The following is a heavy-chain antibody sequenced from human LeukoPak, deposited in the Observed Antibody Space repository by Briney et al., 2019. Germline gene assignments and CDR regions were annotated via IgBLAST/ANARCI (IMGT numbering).Heavy chain of an antibody. Sequence: ASVKVSCKASGYTFTAYYMHWVRQAPGQGLEWMGWINPNSGGTNYAQKFQGRVTMTRDTSISTAYMELTRLRSDDPAVYYCARAGSGSYYLRYFDYWGQGALVTVSS. CDR1: GYTFTAYY. V-gene: IGHV1-2*02. D-gene: IGHD1-26*01. CDR3: ARAGSGSYYLRYFDY. J-gene: IGHJ4*02. CDR2: INPNSGGT.